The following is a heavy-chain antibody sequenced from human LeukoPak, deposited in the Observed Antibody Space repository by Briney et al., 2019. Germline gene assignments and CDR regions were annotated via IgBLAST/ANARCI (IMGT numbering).Heavy chain of an antibody. CDR2: IYSGESL. V-gene: IGHV3-53*01. Sequence: GGSLRLSCAASGFTVSSNYMSWVRQAPGKGLEWVSVIYSGESLYYAYSVKGRFTISRDNSENTLYLQMNSLRAEDTAVYYCARYTAVPSAYKWFDSWGQGILVTVSS. CDR3: ARYTAVPSAYKWFDS. CDR1: GFTVSSNY. J-gene: IGHJ5*01. D-gene: IGHD4-11*01.